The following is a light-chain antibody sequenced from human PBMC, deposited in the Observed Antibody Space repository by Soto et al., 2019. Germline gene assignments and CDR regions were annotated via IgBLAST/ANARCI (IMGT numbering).Light chain of an antibody. CDR3: AAWDTSLNVYV. V-gene: IGLV1-44*01. CDR2: TDN. Sequence: QPVLTQPPSVSGTPGQSVTISCSGRNSNIGSNSVNWYQQLPGTAPKLLIFTDNQRPSGVPDQFSGSKSGTSASLAISGLQPLDEADYYCAAWDTSLNVYVFGTGTKLTVL. CDR1: NSNIGSNS. J-gene: IGLJ1*01.